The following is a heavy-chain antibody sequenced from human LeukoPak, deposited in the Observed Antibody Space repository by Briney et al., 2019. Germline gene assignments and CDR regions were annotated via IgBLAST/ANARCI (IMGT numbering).Heavy chain of an antibody. CDR3: AKDRVPLAARPLHFDY. D-gene: IGHD6-6*01. CDR2: ISGSGGST. J-gene: IGHJ4*02. V-gene: IGHV3-23*01. CDR1: GFTFSSYA. Sequence: GGSLRLSCAASGFTFSSYAMSWVRQAPGKGLEWVSAISGSGGSTYYADSVKGRFTISRDNSKNTLYLQMNSLRAEDTAVYYCAKDRVPLAARPLHFDYWGQGTLVTVSS.